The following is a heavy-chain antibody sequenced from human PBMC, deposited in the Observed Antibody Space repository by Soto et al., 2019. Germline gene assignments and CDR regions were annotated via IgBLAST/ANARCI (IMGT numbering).Heavy chain of an antibody. CDR2: IKPDGSEK. V-gene: IGHV3-7*04. CDR1: GVTFSSHW. CDR3: ARGDYYDSSGPFSDAFDI. Sequence: GGSLRLSCAASGVTFSSHWMSWVRQAPGKGLEWVANIKPDGSEKWYVDSVKGRFTISRDNAKNSLYLQMNSLRAEDTAVYYCARGDYYDSSGPFSDAFDIWGQGTMVT. D-gene: IGHD3-22*01. J-gene: IGHJ3*02.